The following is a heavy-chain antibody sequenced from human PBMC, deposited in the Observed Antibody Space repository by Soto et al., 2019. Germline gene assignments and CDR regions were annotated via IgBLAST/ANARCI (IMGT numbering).Heavy chain of an antibody. J-gene: IGHJ4*02. CDR2: INPNSGGT. V-gene: IGHV1-2*06. CDR3: ARVTGEWLRLPLGY. Sequence: ASVKVSCKASGYTFIGYYIHWVRRAPGQGLEWMGRINPNSGGTNYAQKFQGRVTMTRDTSISTAYMELSRLRSDDTAVYYCARVTGEWLRLPLGYWGQGTLVTVSS. CDR1: GYTFIGYY. D-gene: IGHD5-12*01.